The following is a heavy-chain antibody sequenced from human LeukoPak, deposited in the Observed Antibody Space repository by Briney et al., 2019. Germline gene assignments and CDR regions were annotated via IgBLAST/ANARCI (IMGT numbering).Heavy chain of an antibody. V-gene: IGHV3-21*04. CDR2: IGSSSGYI. J-gene: IGHJ4*02. CDR1: GFTFSSYN. D-gene: IGHD3-10*01. CDR3: AKDGTHYASGHVSYYFDY. Sequence: GGSLRLSCAASGFTFSSYNMNWVRQAPGKGLEWVSSIGSSSGYIYYADSVKGRFTISRDNSKNSLYLQMNSLRTEDTALYYCAKDGTHYASGHVSYYFDYWGQGTLVTVSS.